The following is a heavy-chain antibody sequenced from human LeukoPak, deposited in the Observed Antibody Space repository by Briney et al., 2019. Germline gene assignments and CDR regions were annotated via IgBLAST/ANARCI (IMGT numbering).Heavy chain of an antibody. J-gene: IGHJ5*02. CDR1: GFAFSSYW. CDR2: INSDGSST. D-gene: IGHD6-19*01. CDR3: ARETGWGGWFDP. Sequence: PGGSLRLSCAASGFAFSSYWMSWVRQAPGKGLVWVSRINSDGSSTSYADSVKGRFTISRDNAKNTLYLQMNSLRAEDTAVYYCARETGWGGWFDPWGQGTLVTVSS. V-gene: IGHV3-74*01.